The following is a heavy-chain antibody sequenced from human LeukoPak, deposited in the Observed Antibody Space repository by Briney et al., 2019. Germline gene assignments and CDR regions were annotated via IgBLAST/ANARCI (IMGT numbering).Heavy chain of an antibody. CDR3: VKDKYPVVVAATLDY. J-gene: IGHJ4*02. D-gene: IGHD2-15*01. V-gene: IGHV3-64D*09. CDR1: GFTFSNYA. CDR2: ISSNGGIT. Sequence: PGGSLRLSCSASGFTFSNYAMHWVRQAPGKGLEYVSDISSNGGITYYADSVKGRFTVSRDNSKNMLYLRVNSLRAEDTAVYYCVKDKYPVVVAATLDYWGQGILVTVSS.